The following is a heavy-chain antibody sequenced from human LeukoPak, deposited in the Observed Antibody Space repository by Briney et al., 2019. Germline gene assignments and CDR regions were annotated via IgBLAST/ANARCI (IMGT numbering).Heavy chain of an antibody. V-gene: IGHV1-2*02. D-gene: IGHD6-19*01. CDR2: INPNSGGT. Sequence: GASVKVSCKASGYTFTGYYMHWVRQAPGQGLEWMGWINPNSGGTNYAQKLQGRVTMTTDTSTSTAYMELRSLRSDDTAVYYCARDLDAVAGPDYWGQGTLVTVSP. CDR1: GYTFTGYY. J-gene: IGHJ4*02. CDR3: ARDLDAVAGPDY.